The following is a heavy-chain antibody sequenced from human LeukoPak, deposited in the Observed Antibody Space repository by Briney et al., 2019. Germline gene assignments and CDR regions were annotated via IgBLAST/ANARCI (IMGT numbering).Heavy chain of an antibody. D-gene: IGHD3-22*01. CDR2: ISWNSGSI. V-gene: IGHV3-9*01. CDR3: AKGGRYYYDSSGYLGGDY. CDR1: GFTFDYYV. J-gene: IGHJ4*02. Sequence: GGSLSLSCAASGFTFDYYVMLWVRQAPGKGLEWVSCISWNSGSIGYADSVKGRFTISRDNAKNSLYLQMNSLRAEDTALYYCAKGGRYYYDSSGYLGGDYWGQGTLVTVSS.